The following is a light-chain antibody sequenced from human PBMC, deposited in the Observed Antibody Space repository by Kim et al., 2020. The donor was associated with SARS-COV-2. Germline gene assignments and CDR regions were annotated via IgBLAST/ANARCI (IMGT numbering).Light chain of an antibody. J-gene: IGKJ2*01. CDR2: KAS. V-gene: IGKV1-5*03. CDR3: HQYNSYPYT. CDR1: QSINSW. Sequence: ASVGDRVTITCRASQSINSWVAWYQQKPGKAPKLLIYKASSLESGVPSRFSGSESGTEFTLTISSLQPDDFATYYCHQYNSYPYTFGQGTKLEI.